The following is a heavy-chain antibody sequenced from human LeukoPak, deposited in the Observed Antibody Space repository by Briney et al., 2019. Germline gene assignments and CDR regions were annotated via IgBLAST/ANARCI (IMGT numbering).Heavy chain of an antibody. CDR1: GYSFTSYW. D-gene: IGHD3-22*01. CDR2: IYPGDSDT. V-gene: IGHV5-51*01. J-gene: IGHJ6*03. CDR3: ARPYYYDSSGYSTEYYMDV. Sequence: GGSLQISCQGSGYSFTSYWIGWVRQLPGKGLEWMGIIYPGDSDTRYSPSFQGQVTISADKSISTAYLQWSSLKASDTAMYYCARPYYYDSSGYSTEYYMDVWGKGTTVTVSS.